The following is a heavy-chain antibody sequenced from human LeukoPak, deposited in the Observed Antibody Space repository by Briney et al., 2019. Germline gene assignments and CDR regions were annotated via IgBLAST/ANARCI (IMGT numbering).Heavy chain of an antibody. CDR1: GCTFTSYY. CDR3: ARVGSGYDLPDY. J-gene: IGHJ4*02. D-gene: IGHD5-12*01. Sequence: SVTVSCKACGCTFTSYYMHWLQQAPGQGLEWMGIINPSGGSTSYAQKFQGRVTMTRDTSTSTVYMELSSLRSEDTAVYYCARVGSGYDLPDYWGQGTLVTVSS. CDR2: INPSGGST. V-gene: IGHV1-46*01.